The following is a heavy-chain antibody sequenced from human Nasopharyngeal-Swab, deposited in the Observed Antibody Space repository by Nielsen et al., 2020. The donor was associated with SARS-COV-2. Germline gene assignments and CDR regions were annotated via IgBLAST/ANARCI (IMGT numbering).Heavy chain of an antibody. D-gene: IGHD7-27*01. J-gene: IGHJ6*02. Sequence: GESLKISCVASGFTFSSYAMHWVRQAPGKGLEWVAVISYDGSNKYYADSVKGRFTISRDNSKNTLYLQMNSLRAEDTAVYYCARAPGDGMDVWGQGTTVTVSS. CDR1: GFTFSSYA. CDR3: ARAPGDGMDV. V-gene: IGHV3-30-3*01. CDR2: ISYDGSNK.